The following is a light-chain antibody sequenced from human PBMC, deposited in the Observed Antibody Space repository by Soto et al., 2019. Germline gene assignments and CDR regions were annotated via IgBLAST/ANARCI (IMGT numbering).Light chain of an antibody. CDR3: SSYTRSSTLV. Sequence: QSVLTQPASVSGSPGQSITISCTGTSSDVGGYNYVSLYQQHPGKAPKLMIYEVSNRPSGVSNRFSGSKSGNTASLTISGLQAEDEADYYCSSYTRSSTLVFGTGTKLTVL. J-gene: IGLJ1*01. CDR1: SSDVGGYNY. CDR2: EVS. V-gene: IGLV2-14*01.